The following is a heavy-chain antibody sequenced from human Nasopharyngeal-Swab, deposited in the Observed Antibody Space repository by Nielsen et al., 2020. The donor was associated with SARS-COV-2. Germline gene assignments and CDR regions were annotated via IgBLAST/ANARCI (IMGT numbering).Heavy chain of an antibody. V-gene: IGHV6-1*01. CDR3: ARGSQGTRWS. CDR1: GDSVSNNIAA. CDR2: TYYRSQWFY. J-gene: IGHJ5*02. Sequence: SETLSLICAISGDSVSNNIAAWSWIRQSPSRGLEWLARTYYRSQWFYDYAVSVRSRIVINPDTSKNQFSLQLSSVTPEDTAVYYCARGSQGTRWSWGQGTLVTVPQ. D-gene: IGHD2-15*01.